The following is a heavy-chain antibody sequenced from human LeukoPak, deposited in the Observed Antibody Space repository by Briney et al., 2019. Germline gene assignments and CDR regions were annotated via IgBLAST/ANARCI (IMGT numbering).Heavy chain of an antibody. CDR3: ARRDSRRYGMDV. J-gene: IGHJ6*02. CDR1: GFTVSSNY. V-gene: IGHV3-53*01. D-gene: IGHD6-13*01. Sequence: GGSLRLSRAASGFTVSSNYMSWVRQAPGKGLEWVSIIYSGGSTYYADSVKGRFTISRDKSKNTLYLQMNSLRAEDTAVYYCARRDSRRYGMDVWGQGTTVTVSS. CDR2: IYSGGST.